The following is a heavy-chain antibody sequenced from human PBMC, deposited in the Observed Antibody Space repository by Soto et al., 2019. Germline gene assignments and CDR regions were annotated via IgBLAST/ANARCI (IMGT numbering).Heavy chain of an antibody. CDR1: GGTXSXXS. CDR2: FVPLVGTA. J-gene: IGHJ4*02. D-gene: IGHD1-26*01. CDR3: AIGSTYSGEFEF. V-gene: IGHV1-69*01. Sequence: QVQLVQSGAEVKKPGSSVKVSCKASGGTXSXXSIXXVRQAPGQGLEWMGGFVPLVGTANYAQKFQGRLTITAGESASTAYMALSSLRSDDTAIYYCAIGSTYSGEFEFWGQGSLVTVSS.